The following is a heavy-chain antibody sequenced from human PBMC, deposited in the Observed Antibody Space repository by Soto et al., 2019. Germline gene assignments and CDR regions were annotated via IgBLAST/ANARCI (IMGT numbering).Heavy chain of an antibody. Sequence: EVQLVESGGGLVQPGGSQRLSCEASGFTLSTFWMSWVRQAPGKGLEWVASIKEDGSEKIYVDSVKGRFSISRDSAKNSLHLQMNNLRAEDAAIYYCASYRTLGCWGQGTPVTVSS. CDR3: ASYRTLGC. CDR2: IKEDGSEK. V-gene: IGHV3-7*03. CDR1: GFTLSTFW. D-gene: IGHD1-26*01. J-gene: IGHJ4*02.